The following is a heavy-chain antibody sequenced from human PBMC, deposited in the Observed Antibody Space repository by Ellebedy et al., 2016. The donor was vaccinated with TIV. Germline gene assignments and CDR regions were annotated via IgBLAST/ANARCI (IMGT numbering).Heavy chain of an antibody. D-gene: IGHD7-27*01. CDR2: TYYRFKWSN. Sequence: SQTLSLTXXISGDCLSRNSAAWNWIRQSPSRGLEWLVRTYYRFKWSNDYAVSVKSRITINPDTSKNHFSLQLNSVTPEDTAVYYCARTGDRGRAFDYWGQGTLVTVSS. J-gene: IGHJ4*02. CDR3: ARTGDRGRAFDY. V-gene: IGHV6-1*01. CDR1: GDCLSRNSAA.